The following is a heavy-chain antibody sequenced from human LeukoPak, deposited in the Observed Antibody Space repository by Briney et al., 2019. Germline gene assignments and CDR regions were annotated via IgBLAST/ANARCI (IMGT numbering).Heavy chain of an antibody. Sequence: GGSLRLSCAASGFSFSGSGIHWVRQAPGKGLEWVSSISSSSTYIYYADSVKGRFTISRDNAKNSLFLQMNSLRAEDTAVYYCARDSTRFDYWGQGTLVTVSS. CDR2: ISSSSTYI. V-gene: IGHV3-21*01. CDR1: GFSFSGSG. CDR3: ARDSTRFDY. J-gene: IGHJ4*02.